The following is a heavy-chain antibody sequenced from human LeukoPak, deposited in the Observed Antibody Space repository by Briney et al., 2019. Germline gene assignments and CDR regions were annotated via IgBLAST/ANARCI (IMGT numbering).Heavy chain of an antibody. CDR1: GFTFSSYG. V-gene: IGHV3-30*18. CDR3: AKSIRFCSSNSCFAGYYNYGLHV. D-gene: IGHD2-2*01. Sequence: GGSLRLSCAASGFTFSSYGMHWVRQAPGKGLEWVAVISHDGSSKYFADSVKGRFTISRDDPKNTLDLQMHSLRAEDTAVYYCAKSIRFCSSNSCFAGYYNYGLHVWGQGTTVIVSS. J-gene: IGHJ6*02. CDR2: ISHDGSSK.